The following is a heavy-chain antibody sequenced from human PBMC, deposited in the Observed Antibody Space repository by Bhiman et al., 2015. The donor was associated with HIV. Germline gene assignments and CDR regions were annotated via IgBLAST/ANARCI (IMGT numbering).Heavy chain of an antibody. CDR2: ISRSSSTI. V-gene: IGHV3-48*01. Sequence: EVQLVESGGGLVQPGGSLRLSCAASGFTFSSYNMKWVRQAPGKGLEWVAYISRSSSTIYYADSVKGRFTISRDNAKNSLYLQMNSLRGEDTAVYYCARVDGIVGATDYMAVWGKGTTVTVSS. CDR1: GFTFSSYN. CDR3: ARVDGIVGATDYMAV. J-gene: IGHJ6*03. D-gene: IGHD1-26*01.